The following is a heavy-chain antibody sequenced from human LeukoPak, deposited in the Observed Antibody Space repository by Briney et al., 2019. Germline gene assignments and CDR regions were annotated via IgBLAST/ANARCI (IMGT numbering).Heavy chain of an antibody. V-gene: IGHV3-30*02. CDR3: AKDGGATTTYYFGY. CDR2: IRYDGSNK. CDR1: GLTFSSYG. Sequence: PGGSLRLSCAASGLTFSSYGMHWVRQAPGKGLEWVAFIRYDGSNKYYADSVQGRFTISRDNSKNTVYLQLNSLRAEDTAVYYCAKDGGATTTYYFGYWGQGTLVTVSS. J-gene: IGHJ4*02. D-gene: IGHD1-26*01.